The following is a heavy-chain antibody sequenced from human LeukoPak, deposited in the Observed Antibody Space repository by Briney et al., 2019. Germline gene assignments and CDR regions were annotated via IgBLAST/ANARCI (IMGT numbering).Heavy chain of an antibody. V-gene: IGHV4-31*03. Sequence: SQTLSLTCTVSGGSISSGGYYWSWIRPHPGKGLEWIGYIYYSGSTYYNPSLKSRVTISVDTSKNQFSLKLSSVTAADTAVYYCARELRAAAGTYYYYGMDVWGQGTTVTVSS. D-gene: IGHD6-13*01. CDR1: GGSISSGGYY. CDR2: IYYSGST. CDR3: ARELRAAAGTYYYYGMDV. J-gene: IGHJ6*02.